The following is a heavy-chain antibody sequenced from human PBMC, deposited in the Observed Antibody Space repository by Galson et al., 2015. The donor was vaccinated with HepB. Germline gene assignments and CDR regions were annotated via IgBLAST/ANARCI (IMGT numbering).Heavy chain of an antibody. V-gene: IGHV3-66*01. Sequence: SLRLSCAASEFTVTTTYMSWVRQASGKGLEWVSIIGTDGTIHYADSVRGKFTISRDSSENTLYLQMNNLRTEDTAVYYCAKGRGFILDVWGQGTTVTVSS. CDR2: IGTDGTI. CDR1: EFTVTTTY. CDR3: AKGRGFILDV. J-gene: IGHJ6*02. D-gene: IGHD3-10*01.